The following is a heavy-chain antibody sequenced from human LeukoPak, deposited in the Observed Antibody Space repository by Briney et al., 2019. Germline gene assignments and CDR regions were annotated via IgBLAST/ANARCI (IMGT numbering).Heavy chain of an antibody. V-gene: IGHV3-53*01. CDR1: GFTVSTNY. Sequence: PGGSLSLSCAASGFTVSTNYMNWVRQAPGKGLEWVSILYSGSSTYYADSVEGRFTISRDSSKNTLFLQMNDLRAEDTAVYYCARVGDHFHWYLVLWRRGTLVTVSS. J-gene: IGHJ2*01. CDR2: LYSGSST. D-gene: IGHD1-26*01. CDR3: ARVGDHFHWYLVL.